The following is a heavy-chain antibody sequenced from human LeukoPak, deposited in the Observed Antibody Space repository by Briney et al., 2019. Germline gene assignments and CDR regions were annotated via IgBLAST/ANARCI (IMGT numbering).Heavy chain of an antibody. D-gene: IGHD1-26*01. Sequence: GGSLRLSCAASGFTFSSYAMSWVRQAPGKGLERVSHISGSGDTTYYADSVKGRFTISRDNSKSTLYLQMNSLRAEDTAVYYCAKSGWELLKNAFDIWGQGTMVTVSS. J-gene: IGHJ3*02. V-gene: IGHV3-23*01. CDR2: ISGSGDTT. CDR1: GFTFSSYA. CDR3: AKSGWELLKNAFDI.